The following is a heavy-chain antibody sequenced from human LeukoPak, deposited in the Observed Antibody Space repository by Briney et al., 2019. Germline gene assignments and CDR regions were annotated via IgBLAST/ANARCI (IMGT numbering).Heavy chain of an antibody. CDR1: RFTISNYN. CDR3: ARVYDFWSNYYRYYFAL. CDR2: INVDSTYM. V-gene: IGHV3-21*01. D-gene: IGHD3-3*01. Sequence: GGSLRLSCVASRFTISNYNMNWVRQAPGKGLEWVASINVDSTYMYYADSLKGRFTISRDNAQNSLSLQMNSLTAEDTAVYYCARVYDFWSNYYRYYFALWGRGTLVTVSS. J-gene: IGHJ2*01.